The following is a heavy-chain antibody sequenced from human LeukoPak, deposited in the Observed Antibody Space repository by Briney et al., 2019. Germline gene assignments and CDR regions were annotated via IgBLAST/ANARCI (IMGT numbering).Heavy chain of an antibody. V-gene: IGHV3-7*03. D-gene: IGHD3-10*01. CDR2: IKQDGSEK. J-gene: IGHJ4*02. Sequence: GSLRLSCAASGFTFSSYWMSWVRQAPGKGLEWVANIKQDGSEKYYVDSVKGRFTISRDNAKNSLYLQMNSLRAEDTAAYYCAREGQFGELLSDYWGQGTLVTVSS. CDR3: AREGQFGELLSDY. CDR1: GFTFSSYW.